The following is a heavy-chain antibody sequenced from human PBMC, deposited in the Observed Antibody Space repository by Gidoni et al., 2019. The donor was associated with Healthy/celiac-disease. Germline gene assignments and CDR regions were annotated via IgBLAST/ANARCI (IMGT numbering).Heavy chain of an antibody. Sequence: EVQLVESGGGLIQPGGSLRLSCAASGFTVSSNYMSWVRQAPGKGLEWVSVIYSGGSTYYADSVKGRFTISRDNSKNTLYLQMNSLRAEDTAVYYCARDMEGGGLAAAGTNYGMDVWGQGTTVTVSS. CDR2: IYSGGST. V-gene: IGHV3-53*01. D-gene: IGHD6-13*01. CDR1: GFTVSSNY. CDR3: ARDMEGGGLAAAGTNYGMDV. J-gene: IGHJ6*02.